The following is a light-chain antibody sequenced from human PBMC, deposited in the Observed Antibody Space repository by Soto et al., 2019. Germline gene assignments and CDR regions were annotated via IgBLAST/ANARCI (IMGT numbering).Light chain of an antibody. Sequence: DIQLTQSPSFLSASVGDRVAITCRASQGISSYLAWYQQKPGKAPKLLIYAASTFQSGVPSRFSGSESGTEFTLTISSLQPEDFATYYCQQCYNTPQTFGQGTRLEIK. CDR3: QQCYNTPQT. CDR1: QGISSY. V-gene: IGKV1-9*01. CDR2: AAS. J-gene: IGKJ5*01.